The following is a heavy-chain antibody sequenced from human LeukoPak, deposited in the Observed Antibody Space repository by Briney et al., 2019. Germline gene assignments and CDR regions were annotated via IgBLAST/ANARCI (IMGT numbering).Heavy chain of an antibody. D-gene: IGHD3-10*01. V-gene: IGHV3-13*01. J-gene: IGHJ3*02. CDR2: IGTAGDA. CDR3: ARGYYAGSGSDGFDI. CDR1: GCPFRNYD. Sequence: GGALRRSCAASGCPFRNYDMHWGRQAGGKGLEGGGVIGTAGDANYLGSVKGRFSISRENAENSVFLQMNSLRAGDTATYYCARGYYAGSGSDGFDIWGQGTMVTVSS.